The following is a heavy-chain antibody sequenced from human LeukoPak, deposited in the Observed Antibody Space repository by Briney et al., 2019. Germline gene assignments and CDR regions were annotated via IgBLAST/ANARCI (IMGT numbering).Heavy chain of an antibody. J-gene: IGHJ4*02. CDR1: GYTFTSYY. Sequence: GASVKVSCKASGYTFTSYYMHWVRQAPGQGLEWMGIINLSGGSTSYAQKFQGRVTMTRDTSTSTVYMELSSLRSEDTAVYYCARDMTTVTYFDYWGQGTLVTVSS. CDR2: INLSGGST. D-gene: IGHD4-17*01. CDR3: ARDMTTVTYFDY. V-gene: IGHV1-46*01.